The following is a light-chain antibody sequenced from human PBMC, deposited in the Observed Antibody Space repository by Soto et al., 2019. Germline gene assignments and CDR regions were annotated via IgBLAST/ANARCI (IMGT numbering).Light chain of an antibody. CDR2: AAS. CDR3: QQSYTTPYT. J-gene: IGKJ2*01. Sequence: DIQMTQSPSSLSASVGDRVTIACRASQSISSYLNWYQQKPGKAPNLLIYAASNLQSGVPSTFSGSGSGTDFTLTISSLQPEDFATYYCQQSYTTPYTFGQGTKVDIK. V-gene: IGKV1-39*01. CDR1: QSISSY.